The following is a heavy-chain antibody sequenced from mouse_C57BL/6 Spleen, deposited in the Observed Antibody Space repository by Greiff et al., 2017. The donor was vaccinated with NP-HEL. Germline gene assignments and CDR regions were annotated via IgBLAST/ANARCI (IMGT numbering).Heavy chain of an antibody. CDR1: GYTFTSYW. J-gene: IGHJ4*01. D-gene: IGHD1-1*01. V-gene: IGHV1-69*01. CDR2: IDPSDSYT. CDR3: ARSYYYGSSRAMDD. Sequence: VQLQQPGAELVMPGASVKLSCKASGYTFTSYWMHWVKQRPGQGLEWIGEIDPSDSYTNYNQKFKGKSTLNVDKSSTTAYMQLSSLTAEDSAVYYCARSYYYGSSRAMDDWGQGTSVTVSS.